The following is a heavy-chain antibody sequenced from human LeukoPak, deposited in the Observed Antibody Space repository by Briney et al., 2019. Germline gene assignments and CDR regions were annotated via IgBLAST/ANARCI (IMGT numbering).Heavy chain of an antibody. D-gene: IGHD5-12*01. J-gene: IGHJ5*02. Sequence: SVKVSCKASGGTFSSYAISWVRQAPGQGLEWMGRIIPIFGTANYARKFQGRVTITTDESTSTAYMELSSLRSEDTAVYYCAAASSPPRGYSGHPKWFDPWRQGTLVTVSS. CDR1: GGTFSSYA. CDR3: AAASSPPRGYSGHPKWFDP. CDR2: IIPIFGTA. V-gene: IGHV1-69*05.